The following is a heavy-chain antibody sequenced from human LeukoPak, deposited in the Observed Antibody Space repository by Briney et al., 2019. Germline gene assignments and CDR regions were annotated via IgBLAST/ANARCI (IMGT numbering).Heavy chain of an antibody. CDR2: INHSGST. J-gene: IGHJ4*02. V-gene: IGHV4-34*01. D-gene: IGHD3-22*01. CDR1: GGSFSGYY. CDR3: ASGITMIVVAH. Sequence: SETLSLTCAVYGGSFSGYYWSWIRQPPGKGLEWIGEINHSGSTNYNPSLKSRVTISVDTSKNQFSLKLSSVTAADTAVYYCASGITMIVVAHWGQGILVTVSS.